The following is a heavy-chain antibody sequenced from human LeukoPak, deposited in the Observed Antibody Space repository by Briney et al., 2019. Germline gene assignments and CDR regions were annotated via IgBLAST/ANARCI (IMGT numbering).Heavy chain of an antibody. CDR1: GYTFTGYY. J-gene: IGHJ4*02. V-gene: IGHV1-2*02. CDR2: INPNSGGT. D-gene: IGHD4-11*01. Sequence: GASVKVSCKASGYTFTGYYMHWVRQAPGQGLEWMGWINPNSGGTNYAQKFQGRVTMTRDTSISTAYMELSRLRSDDTAVYYCARISKEGYSNYEYYFDYWGQGTLVTVSS. CDR3: ARISKEGYSNYEYYFDY.